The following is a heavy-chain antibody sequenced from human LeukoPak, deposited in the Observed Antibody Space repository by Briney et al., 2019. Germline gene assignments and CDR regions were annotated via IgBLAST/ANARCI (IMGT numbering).Heavy chain of an antibody. CDR3: ARHERDASLDHALDI. CDR2: IYHIGST. J-gene: IGHJ3*02. Sequence: SETLSLTCAVSGGSIRSSNWWSWVRQPPGKGLEWIGEIYHIGSTSYNPSLRSRVTILVDTSKNQFSLKLSSVTAADTAVYYCARHERDASLDHALDIWGQGTMVTVSS. D-gene: IGHD5-24*01. CDR1: GGSIRSSNW. V-gene: IGHV4-4*02.